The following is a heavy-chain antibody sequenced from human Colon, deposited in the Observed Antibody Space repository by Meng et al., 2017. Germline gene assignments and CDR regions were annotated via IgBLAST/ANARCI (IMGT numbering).Heavy chain of an antibody. CDR3: ARGKRGSYCFDN. Sequence: GESLKISCAASGFTFSDHHMDWVRLAPGRGLEWVGRSREKGNSYTTEYAASVKGRFFISRDESSNSLYLQMNSLKTEDTAMYYCARGKRGSYCFDNWGQGTLVTVSS. V-gene: IGHV3-72*01. CDR2: SREKGNSYTT. D-gene: IGHD1-26*01. CDR1: GFTFSDHH. J-gene: IGHJ4*02.